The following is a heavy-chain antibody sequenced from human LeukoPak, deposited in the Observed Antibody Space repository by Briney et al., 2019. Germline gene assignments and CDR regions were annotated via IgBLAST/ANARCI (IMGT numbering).Heavy chain of an antibody. V-gene: IGHV3-48*03. CDR1: GFTFISYE. Sequence: GGSLRLSYAASGFTFISYEMNWVRQAPGKGLEWVSYISSSGSTIYYADSVEGRFTISRDNAKNSLYLQMNSLRAEDTAVYYCAELGITMIGGVWGKGTTVTISS. J-gene: IGHJ6*04. D-gene: IGHD3-10*02. CDR3: AELGITMIGGV. CDR2: ISSSGSTI.